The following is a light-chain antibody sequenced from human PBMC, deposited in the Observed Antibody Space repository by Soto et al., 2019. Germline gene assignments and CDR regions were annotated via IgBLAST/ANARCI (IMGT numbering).Light chain of an antibody. J-gene: IGLJ2*01. V-gene: IGLV4-69*01. CDR1: SGHSNYA. CDR3: QTWGTGIVV. CDR2: LNSDGSH. Sequence: QPVLTQSPSASASLGASVKLTCTLSSGHSNYAIAWHQQQPEKGPRYLMKLNSDGSHSKGDGIPDRFSGSSSGAERYLTISSLQSEAEADYYCQTWGTGIVVFGGGTKVTVL.